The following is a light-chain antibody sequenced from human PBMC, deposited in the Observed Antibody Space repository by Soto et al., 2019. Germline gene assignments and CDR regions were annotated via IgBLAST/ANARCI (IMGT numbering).Light chain of an antibody. Sequence: EVVLTQSPGTLSLSPGERATLSCRASRRISDNYVAWYQQKPGQAPRLLIYGASNRASGIPDRLSGSGSGTDFTLAISRMEPEDFAVYYCQQYDGSFTFGGGTKVDIK. CDR2: GAS. CDR1: RRISDNY. J-gene: IGKJ4*01. CDR3: QQYDGSFT. V-gene: IGKV3-20*01.